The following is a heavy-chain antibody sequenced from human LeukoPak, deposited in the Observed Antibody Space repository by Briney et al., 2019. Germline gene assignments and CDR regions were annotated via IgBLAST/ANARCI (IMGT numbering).Heavy chain of an antibody. CDR1: GFTFSSYE. V-gene: IGHV3-48*03. CDR3: AKDLLAVAEVTDY. D-gene: IGHD6-19*01. CDR2: ISSSGSTI. Sequence: GGSLRLSCAASGFTFSSYEMNWVRQAPGKGLEWVSYISSSGSTIYYADSVKGRFTISRDNSKNTLYLQMNSLRAEDTAVYYCAKDLLAVAEVTDYWGQGTLVTVSS. J-gene: IGHJ4*02.